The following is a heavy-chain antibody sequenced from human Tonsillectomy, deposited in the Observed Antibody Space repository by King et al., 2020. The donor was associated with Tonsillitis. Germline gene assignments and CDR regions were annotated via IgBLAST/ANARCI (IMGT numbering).Heavy chain of an antibody. D-gene: IGHD2/OR15-2a*01. CDR2: INHSGST. CDR1: GGSFSGYY. V-gene: IGHV4-34*01. J-gene: IGHJ6*03. CDR3: ARGKIFRQKGAYYYYMDV. Sequence: HVQLPQWGAGLLKPSETLSLTCAVYGGSFSGYYWSWLRQPPGKGLEWIGEINHSGSTKYNPSLKSRVTISEDTSKNQFSLKLSSVTAADTAVYFCARGKIFRQKGAYYYYMDVWGKGTTVTVSS.